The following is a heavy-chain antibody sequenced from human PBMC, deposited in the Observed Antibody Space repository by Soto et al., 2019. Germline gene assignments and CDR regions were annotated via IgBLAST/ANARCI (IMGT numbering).Heavy chain of an antibody. CDR2: IYHSGST. V-gene: IGHV4-31*03. Sequence: QVQLQESGPGLVKPSQTLSLTCTVSGDSISRGGYYWNWLRQHPRKGLEWIGYIYHSGSTIYNPSLKCRGTISVDTSKNRLSLELSNVTAADTAVYYCARDGAGAYGLGWFDPWGQGIRVTVSS. CDR3: ARDGAGAYGLGWFDP. J-gene: IGHJ5*02. D-gene: IGHD2-21*01. CDR1: GDSISRGGYY.